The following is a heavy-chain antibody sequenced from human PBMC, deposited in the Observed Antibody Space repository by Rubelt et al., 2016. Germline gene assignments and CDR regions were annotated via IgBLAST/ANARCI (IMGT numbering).Heavy chain of an antibody. CDR2: INHSGST. J-gene: IGHJ6*03. D-gene: IGHD3-16*01. V-gene: IGHV4-34*01. CDR1: GGSFSGYY. CDR3: ARISRYYYMDV. Sequence: QVQLQQWGAGLLKPSETLSLTCAVYGGSFSGYYWSWIRQPPGKGLEWIGEINHSGSTNYNPSLKSGATLTVDTSNNPFSLKLRAVTAADTAVYYCARISRYYYMDVWGKGTTVTVSS.